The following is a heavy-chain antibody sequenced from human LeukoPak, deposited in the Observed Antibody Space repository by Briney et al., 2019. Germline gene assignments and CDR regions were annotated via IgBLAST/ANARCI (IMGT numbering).Heavy chain of an antibody. CDR3: ARGHSGIPIDY. Sequence: SETLSLTCAVYGGSFSGYYWSWIRQPPGKGLEWIGEINHSVSTNYNPSLKSRGTISVDTSKNQFSLTLSSVTAADTAVYYCARGHSGIPIDYWGQGTLVTVSS. CDR2: INHSVST. V-gene: IGHV4-34*01. CDR1: GGSFSGYY. J-gene: IGHJ4*02. D-gene: IGHD3-10*01.